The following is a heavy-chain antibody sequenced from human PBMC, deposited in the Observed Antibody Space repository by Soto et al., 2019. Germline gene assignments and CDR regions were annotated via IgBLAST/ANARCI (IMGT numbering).Heavy chain of an antibody. V-gene: IGHV3-23*01. Sequence: PGGSLRLSCAASGFTFSSYAMSWVRQAPGKGLEWVSAISGSGGSTYYADSVKGRFTISRDNSKNTLYLQMNSLRAEDTAVYYCAKEILGIRYCSSTSCYYPDAFDIWGQGTMVTVSS. D-gene: IGHD2-2*01. CDR2: ISGSGGST. CDR3: AKEILGIRYCSSTSCYYPDAFDI. J-gene: IGHJ3*02. CDR1: GFTFSSYA.